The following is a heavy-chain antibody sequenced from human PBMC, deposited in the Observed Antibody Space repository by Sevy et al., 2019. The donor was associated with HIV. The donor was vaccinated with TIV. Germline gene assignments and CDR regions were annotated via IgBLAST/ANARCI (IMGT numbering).Heavy chain of an antibody. CDR3: ARDPGYYDSSGYYYYFDY. CDR2: ISGSSGYI. Sequence: GGSLRLSCAASGFTFSSYSMNWVRQAPGKGLEWVSYISGSSGYIHYADSMKGRFIISRDNAKNSLYLQMNSLRAEDTAVYYCARDPGYYDSSGYYYYFDYWGQGTLVTVSS. V-gene: IGHV3-21*01. J-gene: IGHJ4*02. CDR1: GFTFSSYS. D-gene: IGHD3-22*01.